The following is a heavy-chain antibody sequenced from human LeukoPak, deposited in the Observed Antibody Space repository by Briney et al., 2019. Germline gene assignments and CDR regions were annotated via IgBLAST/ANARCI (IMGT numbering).Heavy chain of an antibody. CDR1: GFTFSSYS. CDR3: AREGITIMWDAFDI. D-gene: IGHD3-10*01. J-gene: IGHJ3*02. V-gene: IGHV3-48*04. CDR2: ISSGSGTM. Sequence: GGSLRLSCAASGFTFSSYSLNWVRQAPGKGLEWVSYISSGSGTMYYADSVKGRFTVSRDNAKNSLYLHMNSLRAEDTAVYYCAREGITIMWDAFDIWGQGTMVAVSS.